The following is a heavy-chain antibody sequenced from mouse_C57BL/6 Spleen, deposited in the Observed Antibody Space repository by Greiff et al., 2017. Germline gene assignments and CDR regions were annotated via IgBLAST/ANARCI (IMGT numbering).Heavy chain of an antibody. CDR2: INPNNGGT. CDR3: ARCYYGSSSDY. Sequence: EVKLQQSGPELVKPGASVKISCKASGYTFTDYYMNWVKQSHGKSLEWIGDINPNNGGTSYNQKFKGKATLTVDKSSSTAYMELRSLTSEDSAVYYCARCYYGSSSDYWGQGTTLTVSS. J-gene: IGHJ2*01. V-gene: IGHV1-26*01. CDR1: GYTFTDYY. D-gene: IGHD1-1*01.